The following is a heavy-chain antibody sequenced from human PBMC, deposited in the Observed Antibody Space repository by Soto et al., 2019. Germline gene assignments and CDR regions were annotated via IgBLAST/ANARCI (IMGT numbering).Heavy chain of an antibody. J-gene: IGHJ4*02. D-gene: IGHD5-12*01. CDR3: ARANSGDDDEFDH. CDR1: RYTFPSYG. CDR2: ISAYNGNT. V-gene: IGHV1-18*01. Sequence: ASVKVSCTASRYTFPSYGMSWVRQAPGQGLEWMGWISAYNGNTNYAQKLQGRVTMTTDTSTSTAYMGLRSLRYDDTAVYFCARANSGDDDEFDHWGQGTLVTVSS.